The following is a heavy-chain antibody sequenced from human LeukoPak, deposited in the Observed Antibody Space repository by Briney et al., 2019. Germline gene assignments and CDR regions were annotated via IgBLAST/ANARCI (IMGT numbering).Heavy chain of an antibody. J-gene: IGHJ4*02. D-gene: IGHD3-9*01. CDR2: IRSKAYGGTT. V-gene: IGHV3-49*03. CDR3: TRGHKYYDILTGQDY. Sequence: GGSLRLSCTASGFTFGDYAMSWFRQAPGKGLEWVGFIRSKAYGGTTEYAASVKGRFTISRDDSKSIAYLQMNSLKTEDTAVYYCTRGHKYYDILTGQDYWGQGTLVTVSS. CDR1: GFTFGDYA.